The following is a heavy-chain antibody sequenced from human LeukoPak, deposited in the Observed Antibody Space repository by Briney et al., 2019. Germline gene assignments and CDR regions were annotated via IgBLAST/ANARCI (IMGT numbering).Heavy chain of an antibody. CDR1: GGSISSGSYY. D-gene: IGHD2-2*01. J-gene: IGHJ5*02. CDR2: IYTSGST. V-gene: IGHV4-61*02. Sequence: SQTLSLTCTVSGGSISSGSYYWSWIRQPAGKGLEWIGRIYTSGSTNYNPSLKSRVTISVDTSKNQFSLKLSSVTAADTAVYYCARDVVVPAAVRWFDPWGQGTLVTVSS. CDR3: ARDVVVPAAVRWFDP.